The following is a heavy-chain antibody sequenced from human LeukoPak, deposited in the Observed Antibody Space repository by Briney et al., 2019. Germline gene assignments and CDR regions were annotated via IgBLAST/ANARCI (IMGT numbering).Heavy chain of an antibody. Sequence: GGTLRLSCAASGFTFDDYAMHWVRQAPGKGLEWVSLISWDGGSTDYADSVKGRFTISRDNSKKSLYLQMNSVRAEDTALYYCAKDSLAVAGESYFDYWGQGTLVTVSS. CDR1: GFTFDDYA. CDR3: AKDSLAVAGESYFDY. J-gene: IGHJ4*02. V-gene: IGHV3-43D*03. CDR2: ISWDGGST. D-gene: IGHD6-19*01.